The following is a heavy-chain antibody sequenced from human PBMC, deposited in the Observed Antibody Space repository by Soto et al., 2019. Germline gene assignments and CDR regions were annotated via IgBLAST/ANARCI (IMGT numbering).Heavy chain of an antibody. CDR3: AREPNHSGYDHDAFDI. D-gene: IGHD5-12*01. V-gene: IGHV1-46*03. Sequence: ASVKVSCKASGYTFTSYYMHWVRQAPGQGLEWMGIINPSGGSTSYAQKFQGRVTMTRDTSTSTVYMELSSLRSEDTAVYYCAREPNHSGYDHDAFDIWGQGTMVTVS. J-gene: IGHJ3*02. CDR2: INPSGGST. CDR1: GYTFTSYY.